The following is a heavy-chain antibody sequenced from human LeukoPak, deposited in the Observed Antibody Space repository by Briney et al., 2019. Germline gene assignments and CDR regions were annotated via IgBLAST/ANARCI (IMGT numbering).Heavy chain of an antibody. J-gene: IGHJ4*02. CDR3: AHRRAAINPNYYDY. V-gene: IGHV2-5*01. Sequence: SGPTLVNPTQTLTLTCTFSGFSISPSGLGVGWIRQPPGKALECLADIYWSDDKHYSPSLKSRLTITKDTSKNQVVLTMTNMDPVDTATYYCAHRRAAINPNYYDYWGQGTLVTVSS. D-gene: IGHD5-24*01. CDR2: IYWSDDK. CDR1: GFSISPSGLG.